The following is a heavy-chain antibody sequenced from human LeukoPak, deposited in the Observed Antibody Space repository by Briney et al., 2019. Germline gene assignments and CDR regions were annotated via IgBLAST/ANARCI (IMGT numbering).Heavy chain of an antibody. CDR3: ARHLGYREGVDY. V-gene: IGHV5-51*01. CDR2: IYPGNSDT. Sequence: GESLKISCNGSGYSFTSYWIGWGRQMPGERLGWMGVIYPGNSDTRYSPCFQGQVTISADKSISTAYLQWSSLKASDTAMYYCARHLGYREGVDYWGQGTLVTVSS. D-gene: IGHD5-12*01. J-gene: IGHJ4*02. CDR1: GYSFTSYW.